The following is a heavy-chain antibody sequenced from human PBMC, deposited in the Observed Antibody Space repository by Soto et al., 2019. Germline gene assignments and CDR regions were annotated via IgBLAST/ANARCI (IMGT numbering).Heavy chain of an antibody. CDR2: IHSGGDT. V-gene: IGHV3-66*01. CDR1: GFTVSSNY. J-gene: IGHJ6*02. Sequence: GGSLRLSCAVSGFTVSSNYMTWVRQAPGKGLEWVSVIHSGGDTHYADSVRGRFTISRDNSKNTLYLQMNSLRAEDTAVYYCARSRTGTTYGGMDVWGQGTTVTVSS. CDR3: ARSRTGTTYGGMDV. D-gene: IGHD1-7*01.